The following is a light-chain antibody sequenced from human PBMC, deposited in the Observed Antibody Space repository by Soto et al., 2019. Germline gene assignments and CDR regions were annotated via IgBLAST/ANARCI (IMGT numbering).Light chain of an antibody. CDR1: QSVSSSY. Sequence: EIVLTQSPGTLSLSPGERATLSCRASQSVSSSYLAWYQQKPGQAPRLLIYGASSRATGIPDRFSGSGSGTDFTLTISRLEPEDVAVYYCQQYGSSSDTFGGGTKVEI. CDR3: QQYGSSSDT. CDR2: GAS. V-gene: IGKV3-20*01. J-gene: IGKJ4*01.